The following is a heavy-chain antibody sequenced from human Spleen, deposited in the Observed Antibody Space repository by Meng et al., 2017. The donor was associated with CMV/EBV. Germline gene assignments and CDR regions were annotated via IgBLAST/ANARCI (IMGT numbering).Heavy chain of an antibody. D-gene: IGHD3-3*01. V-gene: IGHV1-2*02. CDR2: INPNSGGS. Sequence: ASVKVSCKASGYTFTDFYIHWVRQAPGQGLEWMGWINPNSGGSRYVQKFQGRITMTSDTSISTAYMELSRLRSDDTAVYYCARDRTQLRFLEWLPPFDSWGQGTLVTVSS. CDR1: GYTFTDFY. CDR3: ARDRTQLRFLEWLPPFDS. J-gene: IGHJ4*02.